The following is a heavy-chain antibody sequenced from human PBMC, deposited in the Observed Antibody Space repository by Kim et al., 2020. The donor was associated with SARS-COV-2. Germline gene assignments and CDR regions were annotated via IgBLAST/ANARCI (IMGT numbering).Heavy chain of an antibody. CDR2: INHSGST. CDR1: GGSFSGYY. V-gene: IGHV4-34*01. D-gene: IGHD3-10*01. J-gene: IGHJ4*02. Sequence: SETLSLTCAVYGGSFSGYYWSWIRQPPGKGLEWIGEINHSGSTNYNPSLKSRVTISVDTSKNQFSLKLSSVTAADTAVYYCARGRRGGYWGQGTLVTVSS. CDR3: ARGRRGGY.